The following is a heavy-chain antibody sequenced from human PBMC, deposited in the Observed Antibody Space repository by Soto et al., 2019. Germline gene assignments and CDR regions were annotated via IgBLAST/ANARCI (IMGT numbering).Heavy chain of an antibody. V-gene: IGHV3-7*01. CDR2: IKQDGSEK. CDR3: ARDSEGGVNDYDYIWGDAFDI. Sequence: EVQLVESGGGLVQPGGSLRLSCAASGFTFSSYWMSWVRQAPGKGLEWVANIKQDGSEKYYVDSVKGRFTISRDNAKNSLYLQMNSLRAEDTAVYYCARDSEGGVNDYDYIWGDAFDIWGQGTMVTVSS. CDR1: GFTFSSYW. J-gene: IGHJ3*02. D-gene: IGHD3-16*01.